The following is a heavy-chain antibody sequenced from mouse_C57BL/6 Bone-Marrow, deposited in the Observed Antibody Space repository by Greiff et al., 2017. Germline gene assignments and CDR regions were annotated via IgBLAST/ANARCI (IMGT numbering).Heavy chain of an antibody. Sequence: EVKLEESGPGLVKPSQSLSLTCSVTGYSITSGYYWNWIRQFPGNKLEWMCYISYDGSNNYNPSLKNRISITRDTSKNQFFLKLNSVTTEDTATYYCAREDSYYYGSSWYFDGWGTGTTVTVSS. CDR2: ISYDGSN. CDR3: AREDSYYYGSSWYFDG. CDR1: GYSITSGYY. D-gene: IGHD1-1*01. V-gene: IGHV3-6*01. J-gene: IGHJ1*03.